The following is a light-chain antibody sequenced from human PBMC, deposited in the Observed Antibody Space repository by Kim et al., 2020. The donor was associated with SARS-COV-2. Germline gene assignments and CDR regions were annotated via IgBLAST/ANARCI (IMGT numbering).Light chain of an antibody. CDR1: KLGDKY. CDR2: QDS. Sequence: SYELTQPPSVSVSPGQTASITCSGDKLGDKYACCYQQKPGQSPVLVIYQDSKRPSGPPERFSGSNSGNTATLTISGTQAMDEADYYCQAWDSSTVVFGGGTQLTVL. V-gene: IGLV3-1*01. CDR3: QAWDSSTVV. J-gene: IGLJ2*01.